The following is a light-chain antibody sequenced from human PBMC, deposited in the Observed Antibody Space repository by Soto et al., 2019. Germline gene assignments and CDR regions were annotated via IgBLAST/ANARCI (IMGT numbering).Light chain of an antibody. CDR2: GAS. Sequence: EVVMTQSPATLSVSPGERATLSCRASQSVNANLAWYQQKPGQAPRLLIHGASNRATGIPARFSGSGFGTEFIXXSXSXXAEDFAVYYGQQYNTWLWTFGQGTKVEI. CDR3: QQYNTWLWT. J-gene: IGKJ1*01. CDR1: QSVNAN. V-gene: IGKV3-15*01.